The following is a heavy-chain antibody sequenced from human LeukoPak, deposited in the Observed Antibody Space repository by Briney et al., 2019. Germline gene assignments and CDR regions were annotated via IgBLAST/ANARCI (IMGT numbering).Heavy chain of an antibody. CDR2: ISGSGGST. J-gene: IGHJ4*02. CDR1: GFTFSSYA. CDR3: ARDPPAVAINTYG. Sequence: GGSLRLSCAASGFTFSSYAMSWVRQAPGKGLEWVSAISGSGGSTHYADSVKGRFTISRDKSKNTLYLQMNSLRVEDTAVYYCARDPPAVAINTYGWGQGTLVTVSS. D-gene: IGHD5-24*01. V-gene: IGHV3-23*01.